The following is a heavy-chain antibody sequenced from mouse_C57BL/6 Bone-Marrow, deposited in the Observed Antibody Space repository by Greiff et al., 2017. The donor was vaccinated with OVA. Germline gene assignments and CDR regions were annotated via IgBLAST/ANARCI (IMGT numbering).Heavy chain of an antibody. CDR3: ARERKGLGLDY. CDR1: GYTFTSYW. V-gene: IGHV1-64*01. D-gene: IGHD4-1*01. Sequence: QVQLQQPGAELVKPGASVKLSCKASGYTFTSYWMHWVKQRPGQGLEWIGMIHPNSGSTNYNEKFKSKATLTVDTSSSTAYMQLSSLTSEDSAVYYCARERKGLGLDYWGQGTTLTVSS. J-gene: IGHJ2*01. CDR2: IHPNSGST.